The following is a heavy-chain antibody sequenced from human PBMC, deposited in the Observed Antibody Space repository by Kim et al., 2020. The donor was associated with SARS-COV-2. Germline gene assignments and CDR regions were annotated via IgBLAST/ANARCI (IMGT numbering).Heavy chain of an antibody. J-gene: IGHJ3*02. CDR2: T. D-gene: IGHD5-12*01. CDR3: ARELGYGAFDI. Sequence: TTYNPSLKSRVTISVDTSKNQFSLKLSSVTAADTAVYYCARELGYGAFDIWGQGTMVTVSS. V-gene: IGHV4-59*01.